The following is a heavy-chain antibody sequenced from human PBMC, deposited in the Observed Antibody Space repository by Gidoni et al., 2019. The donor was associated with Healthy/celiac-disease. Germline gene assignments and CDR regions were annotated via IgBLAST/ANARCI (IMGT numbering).Heavy chain of an antibody. V-gene: IGHV3-21*01. CDR3: ARGQTRITGTGYGMDV. Sequence: EVQLVESGGGLVKPGGSLRLSCAASGFTISSYSMNWVRQAPGKGLEWVSSIISSSSYIYYADSVKGRFTISRDNAKNSLYLQMNSLRAEDTAVYYCARGQTRITGTGYGMDVWGQGTTVTVSS. J-gene: IGHJ6*02. CDR2: IISSSSYI. D-gene: IGHD1-20*01. CDR1: GFTISSYS.